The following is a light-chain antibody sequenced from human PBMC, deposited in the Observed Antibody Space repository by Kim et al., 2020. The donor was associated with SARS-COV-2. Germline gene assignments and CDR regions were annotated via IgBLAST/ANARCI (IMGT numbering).Light chain of an antibody. CDR3: QQRSNWPPLT. Sequence: SPGDRDTLYCRASQSISSYLAWYQQKPGQAPRLLIYDASNRATGSPARFSGSGSGTDFTLTISSREPEDFAVYYCQQRSNWPPLTFGGGTKVDIK. J-gene: IGKJ4*01. CDR1: QSISSY. CDR2: DAS. V-gene: IGKV3-11*01.